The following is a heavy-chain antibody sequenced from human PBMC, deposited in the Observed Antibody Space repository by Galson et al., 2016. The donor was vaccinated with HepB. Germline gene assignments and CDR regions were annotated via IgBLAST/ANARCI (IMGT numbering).Heavy chain of an antibody. CDR3: AREFLRSGKDRLGWIDP. CDR1: GGTFGSNS. CDR2: TIPIFGTA. D-gene: IGHD3-3*01. J-gene: IGHJ5*02. V-gene: IGHV1-69*13. Sequence: SVKVSCKASGGTFGSNSISWVRQAPGQGLEWMGGTIPIFGTAKYAQKFQGRVTITADESTSTAYMELSSLRSEDTAVYYCAREFLRSGKDRLGWIDPWGQGTLVTVSS.